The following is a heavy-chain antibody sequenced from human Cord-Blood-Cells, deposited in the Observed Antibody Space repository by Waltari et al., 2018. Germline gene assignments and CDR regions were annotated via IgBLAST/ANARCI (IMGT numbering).Heavy chain of an antibody. J-gene: IGHJ3*02. V-gene: IGHV4-34*01. CDR1: GGSFSGYY. CDR2: INHSGST. D-gene: IGHD2-2*02. CDR3: ARAKGYCSSTSCYKGAFDI. Sequence: QVQLQQWGAGLLKPSETLSLTCAVYGGSFSGYYWSWIRQPPGKGLEWIGEINHSGSTNYNPSLKSRVTISVDTSKNQFSLKLSSVTAADTAVYYCARAKGYCSSTSCYKGAFDIWGQGTMVTVSS.